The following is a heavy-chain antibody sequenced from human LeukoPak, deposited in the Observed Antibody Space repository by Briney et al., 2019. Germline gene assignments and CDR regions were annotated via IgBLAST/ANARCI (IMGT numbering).Heavy chain of an antibody. CDR2: IYDSGST. V-gene: IGHV4-61*01. CDR1: GGSVSSGSYY. D-gene: IGHD3-10*01. CDR3: ARVGGTNYYYYGMDV. J-gene: IGHJ6*02. Sequence: SETLSLTCTVPGGSVSSGSYYWSWIRQPPGKGLEWIGYIYDSGSTNYNPSLKSRVTISVDTSKNQFSLKLSSVTAADMAVYYSARVGGTNYYYYGMDVWGQGTTVTVSS.